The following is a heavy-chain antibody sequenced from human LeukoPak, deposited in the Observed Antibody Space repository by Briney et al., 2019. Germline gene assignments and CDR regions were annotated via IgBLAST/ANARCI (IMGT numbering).Heavy chain of an antibody. Sequence: GGSLRLSCAASGFTFSSYAMHWVRQAPGKGLEWVAVISYDGSNKYYADSVKGRFAISRDNSKNTLYLQMNSLRAEDTAVYYCAKSNGYGLIDIWGRGTMVTVSS. CDR2: ISYDGSNK. J-gene: IGHJ3*02. CDR1: GFTFSSYA. V-gene: IGHV3-30*18. D-gene: IGHD3-10*01. CDR3: AKSNGYGLIDI.